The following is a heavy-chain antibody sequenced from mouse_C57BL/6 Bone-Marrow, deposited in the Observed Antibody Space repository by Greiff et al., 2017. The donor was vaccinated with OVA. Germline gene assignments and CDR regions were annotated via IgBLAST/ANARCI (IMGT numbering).Heavy chain of an antibody. V-gene: IGHV1-82*01. CDR3: ARHEDGDYAAYFDY. J-gene: IGHJ2*01. Sequence: VQLQESGPELVKPGASVKISCTASGYAFSSSWMNWVKQRPGKGLEWIGRIYPGDGDTNYNGKFKGKATLTADKSSSTAYMQLSSLTSEDSAVYFCARHEDGDYAAYFDYGGQGTTLTVSS. D-gene: IGHD2-13*01. CDR2: IYPGDGDT. CDR1: GYAFSSSW.